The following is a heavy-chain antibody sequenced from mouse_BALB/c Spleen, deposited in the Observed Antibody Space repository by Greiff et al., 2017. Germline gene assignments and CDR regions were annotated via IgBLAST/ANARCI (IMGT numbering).Heavy chain of an antibody. V-gene: IGHV1-7*01. CDR2: INPSTGYT. J-gene: IGHJ1*01. Sequence: QVQLQQSGAELAKPGASVKMSCKASGYTFTSYWMHWVKQRPGQGLEWIGYINPSTGYTEYNQKFKDKATLTADKSSSTAYMQLSSLTSEDSAVYYCARYYYGNYGYFDVWGAGTTVTVSS. CDR3: ARYYYGNYGYFDV. CDR1: GYTFTSYW. D-gene: IGHD2-1*01.